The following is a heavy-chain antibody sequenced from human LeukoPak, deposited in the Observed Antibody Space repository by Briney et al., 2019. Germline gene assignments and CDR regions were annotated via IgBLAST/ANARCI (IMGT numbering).Heavy chain of an antibody. CDR1: GVSMSNYY. Sequence: SETLSLTCTVSGVSMSNYYWSWIRQPPGKGLEWIGCISDSGKTNYNPSLRSRVTISVDTSKNQFSLKLSSVTAADTAVYYCARDSPSIQLWLGMDVWGKGTTVTVSS. CDR2: ISDSGKT. V-gene: IGHV4-59*01. D-gene: IGHD5-18*01. J-gene: IGHJ6*04. CDR3: ARDSPSIQLWLGMDV.